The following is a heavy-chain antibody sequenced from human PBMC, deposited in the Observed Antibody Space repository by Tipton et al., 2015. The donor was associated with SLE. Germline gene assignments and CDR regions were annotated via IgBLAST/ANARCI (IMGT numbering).Heavy chain of an antibody. V-gene: IGHV4-4*07. CDR2: IYTSGST. D-gene: IGHD6-13*01. J-gene: IGHJ4*02. CDR3: ASALRGGGSSWYYFDY. Sequence: TLSLTCTVSGGSISSYYWSWIRQPAGKGLEWIGRIYTSGSTNYNPSLKSRVTISVDTSKNQFSLKLSSVTAADTAVYYCASALRGGGSSWYYFDYWGQGTLVTVSS. CDR1: GGSISSYY.